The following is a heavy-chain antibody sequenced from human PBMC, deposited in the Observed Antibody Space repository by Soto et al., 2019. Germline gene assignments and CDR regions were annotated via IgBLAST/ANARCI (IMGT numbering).Heavy chain of an antibody. CDR2: IYNSGST. CDR1: GGSISSGGYY. Sequence: SETLSLTCTVSGGSISSGGYYWSWIRQHPRKCLEWIGYIYNSGSTYYNPALKSRVTISVDTSKNQFSLKLSSVTAADTAVYYCERDYDILTGHHPSAFDIWGQRTMVTVSS. CDR3: ERDYDILTGHHPSAFDI. D-gene: IGHD3-9*01. V-gene: IGHV4-31*03. J-gene: IGHJ3*02.